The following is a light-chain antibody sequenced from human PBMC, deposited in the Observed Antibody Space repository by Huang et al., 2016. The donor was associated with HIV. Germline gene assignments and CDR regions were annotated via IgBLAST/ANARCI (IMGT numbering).Light chain of an antibody. Sequence: DIQMTQSPSSLSASVGDRVTISCRASQSISSYLNWYQQKPGKAPNLLIYAASSLQSGGPSRFSGSGSGTDFTLTISSLQPEDFATYYCQQSYSTLWTFGQGTKVEIK. CDR1: QSISSY. CDR2: AAS. J-gene: IGKJ1*01. CDR3: QQSYSTLWT. V-gene: IGKV1-39*01.